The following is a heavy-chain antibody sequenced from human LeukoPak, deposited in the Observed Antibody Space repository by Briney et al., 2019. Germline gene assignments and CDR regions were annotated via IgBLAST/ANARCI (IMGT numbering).Heavy chain of an antibody. V-gene: IGHV1-2*02. CDR2: INPNSGGT. CDR1: GYTFTGYY. CDR3: ARVGIVGAKPIGWFDP. Sequence: VASVKVSCKASGYTFTGYYMHWVRQAPGQGLEWMGWINPNSGGTNYAQKFQGRVTMTRDTSISTAYMELSRLRSDDTAVYYCARVGIVGAKPIGWFDPWGQGTLVTVSS. J-gene: IGHJ5*02. D-gene: IGHD1-26*01.